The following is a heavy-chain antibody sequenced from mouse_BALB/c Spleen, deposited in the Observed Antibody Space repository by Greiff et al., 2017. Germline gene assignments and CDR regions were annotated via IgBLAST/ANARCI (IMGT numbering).Heavy chain of an antibody. CDR1: GFTFSDYG. CDR3: ARDGDDYYFDY. V-gene: IGHV5-15*02. CDR2: ISNLAYSI. D-gene: IGHD2-4*01. J-gene: IGHJ2*01. Sequence: DVKLVESGGGLVQPGGSRKLSCAASGFTFSDYGMAWVRQAPGKGPEWVAFISNLAYSIYYADTVTGRFTISRENAKNTLYLEMSSLRSEDTAMYYCARDGDDYYFDYWGQGTTLTVSS.